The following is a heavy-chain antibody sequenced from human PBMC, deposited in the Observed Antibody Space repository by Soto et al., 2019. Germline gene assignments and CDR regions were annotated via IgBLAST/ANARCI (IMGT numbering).Heavy chain of an antibody. J-gene: IGHJ3*02. CDR1: GFTFSSYA. CDR3: ARGLSGDLGDAFDI. CDR2: ISGSGGST. D-gene: IGHD7-27*01. V-gene: IGHV3-23*01. Sequence: GGSLRLSCAASGFTFSSYAMSWVRQAPGKGLEWVSAISGSGGSTYYADSVKGRFTISRDNSKNKLYLQMNSLRAEDSAVYYCARGLSGDLGDAFDIWGQGTMVTVSS.